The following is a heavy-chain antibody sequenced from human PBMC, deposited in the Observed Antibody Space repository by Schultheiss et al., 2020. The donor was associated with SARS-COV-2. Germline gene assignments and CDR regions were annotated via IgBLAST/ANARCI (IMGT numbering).Heavy chain of an antibody. CDR3: ATVSSIARRPTYFNH. D-gene: IGHD6-6*01. V-gene: IGHV3-33*01. J-gene: IGHJ4*02. CDR2: IWYDGSNK. Sequence: GGSLRLSCAASRFTFSSYGMHWVRQAPGKGLEWVAVIWYDGSNKYYADSVKGRFTISRDNSKNTLYLQMNSLRAEDTALYYCATVSSIARRPTYFNHWGQGTLVTVSS. CDR1: RFTFSSYG.